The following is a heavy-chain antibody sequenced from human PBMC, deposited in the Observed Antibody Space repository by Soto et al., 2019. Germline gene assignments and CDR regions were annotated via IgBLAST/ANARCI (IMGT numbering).Heavy chain of an antibody. Sequence: RGESLKISCDGSGYSFAGYWITWVRQKPGKGLEWMGRIDPSDSQTYCSPSFRGHVTISATKSITTVFLQWSSLRASDTAMYYCARQIYDSDTGPNFQYYFDSWGQGTPVTVSS. D-gene: IGHD3-22*01. J-gene: IGHJ4*02. CDR2: IDPSDSQT. CDR3: ARQIYDSDTGPNFQYYFDS. V-gene: IGHV5-10-1*01. CDR1: GYSFAGYW.